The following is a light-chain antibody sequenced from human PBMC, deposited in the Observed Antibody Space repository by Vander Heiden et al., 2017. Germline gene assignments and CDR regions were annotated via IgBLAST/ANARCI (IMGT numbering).Light chain of an antibody. CDR3: QQCYSTPPT. CDR1: QSISSY. CDR2: AAS. J-gene: IGKJ1*01. Sequence: TQMTQFPSSLSASVGDRVTINCRASQSISSYLNWYQQKPGKAPKLLIYAASSLQSGVPSRFSGSGSGTDFTLTISSLQPEDFATYYCQQCYSTPPTFGQGTKVEIK. V-gene: IGKV1-39*01.